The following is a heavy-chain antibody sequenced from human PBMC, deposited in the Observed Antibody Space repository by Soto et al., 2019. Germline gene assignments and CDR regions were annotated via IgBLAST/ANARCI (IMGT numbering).Heavy chain of an antibody. D-gene: IGHD3-22*01. CDR3: ARRFYYDTSGYFLDYFDF. CDR1: GYSLSSFW. J-gene: IGHJ4*02. CDR2: IDPGDSYT. Sequence: LGESLKISCRVSGYSLSSFWINWVRHKPGKGLEWMGRIDPGDSYTRYSPSFQGHVTISADKSLSTVYLQWDSLQASDTAIYYCARRFYYDTSGYFLDYFDFWGQGSQVTVSS. V-gene: IGHV5-10-1*01.